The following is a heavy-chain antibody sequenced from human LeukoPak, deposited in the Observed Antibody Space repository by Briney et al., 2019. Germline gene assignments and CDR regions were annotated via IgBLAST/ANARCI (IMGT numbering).Heavy chain of an antibody. J-gene: IGHJ6*03. Sequence: PPGGSLRLSCAASGFTFSNYWLHWVRHAPGKGLVWVSCVNFDGTTTNYADSVKGRLTISRDNTKTTLYLQMNSLRAEDTAVYYCVRGAARAYYMDVWGKGTTVTVSS. D-gene: IGHD6-6*01. V-gene: IGHV3-74*01. CDR2: VNFDGTTT. CDR1: GFTFSNYW. CDR3: VRGAARAYYMDV.